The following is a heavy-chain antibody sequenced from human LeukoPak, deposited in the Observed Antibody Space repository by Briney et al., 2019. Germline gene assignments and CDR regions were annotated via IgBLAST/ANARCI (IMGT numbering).Heavy chain of an antibody. Sequence: GGSLRLSCAASGFTVSSNYMSWVRQAPGKGLEWVSIIYSGGATFYAESVKDRFTISRDNSKNTLYLQMNSLRAEDTAVYYCAKDLQSDILTGYFDYWGQGTLVTVSS. CDR2: IYSGGAT. CDR1: GFTVSSNY. D-gene: IGHD3-9*01. CDR3: AKDLQSDILTGYFDY. J-gene: IGHJ4*02. V-gene: IGHV3-66*01.